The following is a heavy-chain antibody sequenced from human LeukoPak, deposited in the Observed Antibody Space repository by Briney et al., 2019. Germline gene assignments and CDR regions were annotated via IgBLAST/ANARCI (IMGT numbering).Heavy chain of an antibody. J-gene: IGHJ4*02. CDR3: ARDPPFIIGTTFFDY. CDR2: ISYDGSDK. Sequence: GGSLRLSCAASGFTFSSYGIHWVRQAPGKGLQWVAVISYDGSDKYYADSVKGRFTISRDNSKNTLYLQMNSLRPEDTAAYYCARDPPFIIGTTFFDYWGQGTLVTVSS. CDR1: GFTFSSYG. V-gene: IGHV3-30*03. D-gene: IGHD1-20*01.